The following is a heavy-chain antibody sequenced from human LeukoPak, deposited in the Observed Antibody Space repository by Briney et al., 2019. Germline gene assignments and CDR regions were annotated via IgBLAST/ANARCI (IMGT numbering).Heavy chain of an antibody. CDR1: GGSISSSSYY. D-gene: IGHD5-24*01. CDR3: ARVLEMATIEYYYYMDV. Sequence: SETLSLTCTVSGGSISSSSYYWGWIRQPPGKGLEWIGSIYYSGSTYYNPSLKSRVTISVDTSKNQFFLKLSSVTAADTAVYYCARVLEMATIEYYYYMDVWGKGTTVTVSS. J-gene: IGHJ6*03. V-gene: IGHV4-39*07. CDR2: IYYSGST.